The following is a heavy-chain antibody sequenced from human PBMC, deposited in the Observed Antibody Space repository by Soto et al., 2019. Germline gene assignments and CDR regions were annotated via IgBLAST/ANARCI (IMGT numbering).Heavy chain of an antibody. V-gene: IGHV3-7*05. D-gene: IGHD6-6*01. CDR3: ARSPMYSSSYYFDY. CDR2: IKQDGSEK. Sequence: GGSLSLSCAASGFTFSSYWMSWVRQAPGKGLEWVANIKQDGSEKYYVDSVKGRFTISRDNAKNSLYLQMNSLRAEDTAVYYCARSPMYSSSYYFDYWGQGTLVTVSS. J-gene: IGHJ4*02. CDR1: GFTFSSYW.